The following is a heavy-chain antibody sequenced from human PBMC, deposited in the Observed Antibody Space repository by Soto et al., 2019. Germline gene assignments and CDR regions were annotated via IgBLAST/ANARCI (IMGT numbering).Heavy chain of an antibody. J-gene: IGHJ6*02. CDR1: GFTFDEYA. Sequence: GGSLRLSCAASGFTFDEYAMHWVRQAPGKGLEWVSGINWKSNNLGYADSVKGRFTISRDNAKNSLYLQMNSLRPEDTAFYYCAKDFFIAVASYGMDVWGQGTTVTVSS. CDR2: INWKSNNL. D-gene: IGHD6-19*01. CDR3: AKDFFIAVASYGMDV. V-gene: IGHV3-9*01.